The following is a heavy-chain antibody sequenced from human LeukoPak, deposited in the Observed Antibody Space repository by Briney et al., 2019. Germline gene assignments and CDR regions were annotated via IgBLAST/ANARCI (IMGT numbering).Heavy chain of an antibody. V-gene: IGHV4-4*07. CDR3: ARGFVRVLRYFDWLSLYYYYYMDV. J-gene: IGHJ6*03. Sequence: KPSETLSLTCTVSGVSISSYYWSWIRQPAGKGLEWIGRIYTSGSTNYNHSLNSRVTMSVDTSKNQFYLKLRSVTAADTAVYYCARGFVRVLRYFDWLSLYYYYYMDVWGKGTTVTVSS. CDR2: IYTSGST. D-gene: IGHD3-9*01. CDR1: GVSISSYY.